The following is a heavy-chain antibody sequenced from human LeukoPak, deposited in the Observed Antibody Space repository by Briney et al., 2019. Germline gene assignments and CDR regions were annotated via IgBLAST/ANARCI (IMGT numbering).Heavy chain of an antibody. J-gene: IGHJ3*02. V-gene: IGHV3-21*01. CDR2: ISSSSSYI. Sequence: GGSLRLSCAASGFTFSSYSMNWVRQAPGKGLEWVSSISSSSSYIYYADSVKGRFTISRDNAKNSLYLQMNSLRAEDTAVYCCARDSGCSSTSCHDAFDIWGQGTMVTVSS. CDR1: GFTFSSYS. CDR3: ARDSGCSSTSCHDAFDI. D-gene: IGHD2-2*01.